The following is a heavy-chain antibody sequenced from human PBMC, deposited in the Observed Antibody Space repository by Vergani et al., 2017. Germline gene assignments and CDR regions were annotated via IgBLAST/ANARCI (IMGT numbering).Heavy chain of an antibody. CDR2: ISYDGSNK. J-gene: IGHJ3*02. V-gene: IGHV3-30-3*01. D-gene: IGHD6-19*01. Sequence: QVQLVESGGGVVQPGRSLRLSCAASGFTFSRYSMHWVRQAPGKGLEWVAIISYDGSNKDYADSVKGRFTISRDNSKNTLFLHMNSLRPEDTAVYYCAKVGRSEVAGTFGAFDIWGQGTMVTVSS. CDR1: GFTFSRYS. CDR3: AKVGRSEVAGTFGAFDI.